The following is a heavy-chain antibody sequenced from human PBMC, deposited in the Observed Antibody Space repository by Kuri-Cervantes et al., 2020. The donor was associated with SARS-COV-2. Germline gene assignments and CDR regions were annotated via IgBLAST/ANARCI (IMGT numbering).Heavy chain of an antibody. CDR2: ISYDGTNK. CDR1: GLSFSNYA. Sequence: GESLKISCAASGLSFSNYAMSWVRQAPGKGLEWVAVISYDGTNKYYGDSVRGRFTISRDNSKNTLHLQMNSLRTEDTAVHYCARGALICGSSSCHGDFDLWGRGTLVTVSS. D-gene: IGHD2-2*01. CDR3: ARGALICGSSSCHGDFDL. V-gene: IGHV3-30*03. J-gene: IGHJ2*01.